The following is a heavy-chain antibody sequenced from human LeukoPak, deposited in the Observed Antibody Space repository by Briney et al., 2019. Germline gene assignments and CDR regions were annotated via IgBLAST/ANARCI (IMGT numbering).Heavy chain of an antibody. CDR2: ISYDGSNK. J-gene: IGHJ4*02. V-gene: IGHV3-30*04. Sequence: GGSLRLSCAASGFTFSSYAMHWVRQAPGKGLEWVAVISYDGSNKYYADSVKGRFTISRDNAKNSLYLQMNSLRAEDTAVYYCARSLEAGYSSSWYWGYWGQGTLVTVSS. CDR3: ARSLEAGYSSSWYWGY. CDR1: GFTFSSYA. D-gene: IGHD6-13*01.